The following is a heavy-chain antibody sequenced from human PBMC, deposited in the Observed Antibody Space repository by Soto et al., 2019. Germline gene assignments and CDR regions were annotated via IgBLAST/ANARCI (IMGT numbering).Heavy chain of an antibody. CDR3: AKHDYDDRGYSKSKY. J-gene: IGHJ4*02. CDR1: GFTFSSYS. V-gene: IGHV3-48*01. Sequence: PGGSLRLSCAASGFTFSSYSMNWVRQAPGKGLEWVSYISSSSSTIYYADSVKGRFTISRDNAKNTLYLQMSSLRADDTAVYYCAKHDYDDRGYSKSKYWGQGTLVTVSS. D-gene: IGHD3-22*01. CDR2: ISSSSSTI.